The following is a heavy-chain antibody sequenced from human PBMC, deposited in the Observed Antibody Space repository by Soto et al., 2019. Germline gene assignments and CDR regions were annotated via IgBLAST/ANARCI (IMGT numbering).Heavy chain of an antibody. CDR3: ARGDFWSGSDY. D-gene: IGHD3-3*01. Sequence: PSETLSLTCDVSGDSISNNYWWTWVRQFPGEGLQWIGEIFHSGSTNYNPPLKHRVNISVDKSNNRFSLMLSSVTAADTAVYFCARGDFWSGSDYLCQG. J-gene: IGHJ4*02. V-gene: IGHV4-4*02. CDR2: IFHSGST. CDR1: GDSISNNYW.